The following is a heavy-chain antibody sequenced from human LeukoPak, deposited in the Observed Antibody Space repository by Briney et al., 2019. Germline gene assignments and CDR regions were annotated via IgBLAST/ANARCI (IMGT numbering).Heavy chain of an antibody. V-gene: IGHV3-23*01. Sequence: GGFLRLSCAASGFTFSSYAMSWVRQAPGRGLEWVSAISGSGGSAYYADSVKGRFTISRDNSKNTLYLQMNSLRAEDTAVYYCARDQDTVVVVAATPTYFDYWGQGTLVTVSS. D-gene: IGHD2-15*01. CDR2: ISGSGGSA. CDR1: GFTFSSYA. CDR3: ARDQDTVVVVAATPTYFDY. J-gene: IGHJ4*02.